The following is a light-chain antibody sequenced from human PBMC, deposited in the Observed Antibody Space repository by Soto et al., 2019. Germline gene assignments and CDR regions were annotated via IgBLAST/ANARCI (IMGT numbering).Light chain of an antibody. J-gene: IGKJ1*01. CDR2: GAS. CDR1: QSVSSS. Sequence: EIVLTQSPATLSLSPGEGVTLSCRASQSVSSSLAWYQQRPGQAPRLLIYGASTRATGIPARFSGSGSGTEFTLTISSLQSEDFAVYYCQQYNNWPQTFGQGTKVDIK. V-gene: IGKV3-15*01. CDR3: QQYNNWPQT.